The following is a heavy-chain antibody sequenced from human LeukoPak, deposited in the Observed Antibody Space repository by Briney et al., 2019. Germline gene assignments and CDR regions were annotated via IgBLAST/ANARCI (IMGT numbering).Heavy chain of an antibody. Sequence: ASVKVSCKASGYTFTSYDINWVRQATGQGLEWMGWMNPNSGNTGYAQKFQGRVTMTRTTSISTAYMELSSLRSEDTAVYYRARVPYCSSTSCTNDYWGQGTLVTVSS. CDR2: MNPNSGNT. CDR3: ARVPYCSSTSCTNDY. J-gene: IGHJ4*02. D-gene: IGHD2-2*01. V-gene: IGHV1-8*01. CDR1: GYTFTSYD.